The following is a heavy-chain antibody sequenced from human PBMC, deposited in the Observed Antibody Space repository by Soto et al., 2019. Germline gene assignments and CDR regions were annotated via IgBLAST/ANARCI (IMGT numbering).Heavy chain of an antibody. Sequence: EVQLVESEGGLVQPGGSLRLSCAASGFTFSYYWMHWVRQAPGQGLVWVSRVHSDGSSTTYADSVKGRFTISRDNAKNTPYLQMSSLRAEDTAVYYCARGDRGAFDLWGHGTMVTVSS. CDR3: ARGDRGAFDL. CDR2: VHSDGSST. D-gene: IGHD2-21*02. J-gene: IGHJ3*01. V-gene: IGHV3-74*01. CDR1: GFTFSYYW.